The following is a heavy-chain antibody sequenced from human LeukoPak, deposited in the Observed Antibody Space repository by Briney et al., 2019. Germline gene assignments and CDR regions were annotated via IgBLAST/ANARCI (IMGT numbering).Heavy chain of an antibody. CDR3: ASLPMATTAGYFDY. CDR1: GGTFSSYA. J-gene: IGHJ4*02. Sequence: SVKVSCKASGGTFSSYAISWVRQAPGQGLEWMGRIIPIFGTANYAQKFQGRVTITTDESTSTAYMELSSLRPEDTAVYYCASLPMATTAGYFDYWGQGTLVTVSS. D-gene: IGHD5-24*01. CDR2: IIPIFGTA. V-gene: IGHV1-69*05.